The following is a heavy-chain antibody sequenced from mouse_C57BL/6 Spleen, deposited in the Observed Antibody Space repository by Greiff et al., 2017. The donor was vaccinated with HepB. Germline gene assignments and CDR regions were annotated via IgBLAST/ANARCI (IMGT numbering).Heavy chain of an antibody. J-gene: IGHJ2*01. D-gene: IGHD2-3*01. V-gene: IGHV1-59*01. CDR1: GYTLTSYW. CDR3: ARSDDGLGFDY. CDR2: IDPSDSYT. Sequence: QVQLQQPGAELVRPGTSVKLSCKASGYTLTSYWMHWVKQRPGQGLEWIGVIDPSDSYTNYNQKFKGKATLTVDTSSSTAYMQLSSLTSEDSAVYYCARSDDGLGFDYWGQGTTLTVSS.